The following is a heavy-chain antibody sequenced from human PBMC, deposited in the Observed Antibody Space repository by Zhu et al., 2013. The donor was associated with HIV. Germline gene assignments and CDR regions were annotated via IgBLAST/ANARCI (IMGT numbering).Heavy chain of an antibody. CDR3: TIPRNNDQRRYYAMDV. Sequence: QVQLVQSGAEVKKPGTSVKVSCKASGYTFTSYDINWVRQAPGQGLEWMGWINPNNGNIGYARKFQGRVTMATDTSINTSYMKLSSLRSEDTAIYYCTIPRNNDQRRYYAMDVWGQGTTVTVSS. D-gene: IGHD2-2*01. CDR1: GYTFTSYD. V-gene: IGHV1-8*01. CDR2: INPNNGNI. J-gene: IGHJ6*02.